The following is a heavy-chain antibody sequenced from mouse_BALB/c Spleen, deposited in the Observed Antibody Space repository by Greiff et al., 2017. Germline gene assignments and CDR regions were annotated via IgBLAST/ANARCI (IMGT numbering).Heavy chain of an antibody. CDR2: INPDSSTI. J-gene: IGHJ3*01. Sequence: EVKVVESGGGLVQPGGSLKLSCAASGFDFSRYWMSWVRQAPGKGLEWIGEINPDSSTINYTPSLKDKFIISRDTAKNTLYLQMSKVRSEDTALYYCARPEIYDGYSSLAYWGQGTLVTVSA. D-gene: IGHD2-3*01. V-gene: IGHV4-1*02. CDR3: ARPEIYDGYSSLAY. CDR1: GFDFSRYW.